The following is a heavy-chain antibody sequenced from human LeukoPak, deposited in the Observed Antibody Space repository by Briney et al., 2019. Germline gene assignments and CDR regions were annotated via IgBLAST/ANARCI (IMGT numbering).Heavy chain of an antibody. CDR2: IGTNSRTT. CDR3: AKDFLIDPL. D-gene: IGHD2-21*01. V-gene: IGHV3-48*01. CDR1: GFTVSCNY. Sequence: GGSLRLSCAASGFTVSCNYMRWVRQAPGKGLEWVSFIGTNSRTTYYGDSVKGRFTISRDNAKNSLYLQMDSLRAEDTAVYYCAKDFLIDPLWGQGTLVTVSS. J-gene: IGHJ4*02.